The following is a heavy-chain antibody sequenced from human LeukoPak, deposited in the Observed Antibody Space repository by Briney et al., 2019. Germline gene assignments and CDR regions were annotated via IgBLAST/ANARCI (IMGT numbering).Heavy chain of an antibody. CDR2: IYDSGST. CDR1: GGSISTYY. J-gene: IGHJ4*02. CDR3: ARVVGRYCSSTSCYIDY. D-gene: IGHD2-2*02. Sequence: SETLSLTCTVSGGSISTYYWSWIRQPPGKGLEWIGYIYDSGSTNYNPSLKSRVTISEDTSKRQFSLKLSSVTAADTAVYYCARVVGRYCSSTSCYIDYWGQGTLVTVSS. V-gene: IGHV4-59*01.